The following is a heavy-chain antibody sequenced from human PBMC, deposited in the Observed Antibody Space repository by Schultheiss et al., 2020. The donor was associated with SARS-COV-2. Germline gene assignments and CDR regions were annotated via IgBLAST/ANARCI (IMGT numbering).Heavy chain of an antibody. CDR2: IYYSGST. CDR1: GGSISSGDYY. D-gene: IGHD3-3*01. Sequence: SETLSLTCTVSGGSISSGDYYWSWIRQPPGKGLEWIGYIYYSGSTYYNPSLKSRVTISVDTSKNQFSLKLSSVTAADTAVYYCARDLNDFWSGYTPYYYYYYGMDVWGQGTTVTVSS. J-gene: IGHJ6*02. CDR3: ARDLNDFWSGYTPYYYYYYGMDV. V-gene: IGHV4-30-4*01.